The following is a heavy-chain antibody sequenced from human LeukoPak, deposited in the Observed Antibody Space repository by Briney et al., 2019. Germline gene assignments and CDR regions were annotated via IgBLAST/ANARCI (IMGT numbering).Heavy chain of an antibody. CDR2: ISAYNGNT. D-gene: IGHD1-26*01. CDR3: AGRLGGAWFDP. V-gene: IGHV1-18*01. CDR1: GYTFTSHG. Sequence: ASVEVSCKASGYTFTSHGISWVRQAPGQGLEWMGWISAYNGNTNYAQKLQGRVTMTTDTSTSTAYMELRSLRSDDTAVYYCAGRLGGAWFDPWGQGTLVTVSS. J-gene: IGHJ5*02.